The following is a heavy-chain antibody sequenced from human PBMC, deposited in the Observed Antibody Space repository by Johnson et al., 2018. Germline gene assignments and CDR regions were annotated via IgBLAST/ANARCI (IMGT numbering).Heavy chain of an antibody. V-gene: IGHV3-30*18. J-gene: IGHJ1*01. Sequence: QVQLVESGGSVVQXGRSRRLSCTASGFTFSSYGMHWVRQAPGKGLEWVASISSDGSNQSYAASMKDRFTITRANSKNSMFLQMNSLRAEDTAVYYCAKAGYYDSSGYYYYFQHWGQGTLVTVSS. CDR1: GFTFSSYG. CDR2: ISSDGSNQ. CDR3: AKAGYYDSSGYYYYFQH. D-gene: IGHD3-22*01.